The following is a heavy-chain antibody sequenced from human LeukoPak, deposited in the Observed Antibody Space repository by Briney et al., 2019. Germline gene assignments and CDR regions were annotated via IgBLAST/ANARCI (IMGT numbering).Heavy chain of an antibody. J-gene: IGHJ4*02. Sequence: TGRSLRLSCVASGFPFSSYGMHWVRQAPGKGLEWVAVISYDGSNKYYADSVKGRFTISRDNSKNTLYLQMNSLRAEDTAVYYCAKDTSSGWVGYFDYWGQGTLVTVSS. CDR2: ISYDGSNK. CDR3: AKDTSSGWVGYFDY. CDR1: GFPFSSYG. D-gene: IGHD6-19*01. V-gene: IGHV3-30*18.